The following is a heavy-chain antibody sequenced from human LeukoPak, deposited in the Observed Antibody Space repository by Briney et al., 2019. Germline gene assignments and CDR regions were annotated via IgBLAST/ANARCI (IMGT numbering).Heavy chain of an antibody. J-gene: IGHJ4*02. Sequence: GESLKISCKASGYIFTTYWIGWVRQMPGKGLEWMGIIYPADSTAHYSPSFQGQVTISVDKSISTAYLQWSSLKASDTAMYYCARRGVSDYYFDYWGQGTLVTVSS. V-gene: IGHV5-51*01. CDR3: ARRGVSDYYFDY. CDR2: IYPADSTA. D-gene: IGHD3-10*01. CDR1: GYIFTTYW.